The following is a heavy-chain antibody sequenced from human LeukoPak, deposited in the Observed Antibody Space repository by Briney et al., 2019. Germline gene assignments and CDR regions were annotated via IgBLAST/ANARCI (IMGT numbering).Heavy chain of an antibody. CDR1: GYTFTGYY. D-gene: IGHD5-24*01. Sequence: ASVKVSCKASGYTFTGYYMHWVRQATGQGLEGMGWMNPNRGNTGYAQKFQGRVTMTRNTSISPAYMELSSLRSEDTAVYYCARGTRTGGDGTAGTFDYWGQGTLVTVSS. CDR2: MNPNRGNT. J-gene: IGHJ4*02. CDR3: ARGTRTGGDGTAGTFDY. V-gene: IGHV1-8*02.